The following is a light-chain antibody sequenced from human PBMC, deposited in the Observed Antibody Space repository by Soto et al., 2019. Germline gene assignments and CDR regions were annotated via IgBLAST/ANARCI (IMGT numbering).Light chain of an antibody. CDR3: QQFNNYPLLT. Sequence: DIQMTQSPSSLSASVGDRVTITCRASQSISSYLNWYQQKPGKAPKLLIFAASSLQSGVPSRFSGSGYGTDFTLTINSLQPEDFATYYCQQFNNYPLLTFGGGTKVDIK. CDR1: QSISSY. J-gene: IGKJ4*01. CDR2: AAS. V-gene: IGKV1-39*01.